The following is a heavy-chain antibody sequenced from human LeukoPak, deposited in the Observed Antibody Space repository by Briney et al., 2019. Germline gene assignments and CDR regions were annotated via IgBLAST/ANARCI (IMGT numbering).Heavy chain of an antibody. Sequence: GGSLRLSCAASGFTFSSYAMSWVRQAPGKGLEWVSAISGGGDSTYYTDSVKGRFTTSRDNSKNTLYLQMNSLRAGDTAVYYCARVAAVAGMIDYWGQGTLVTVSS. CDR2: ISGGGDST. V-gene: IGHV3-23*01. J-gene: IGHJ4*02. CDR3: ARVAAVAGMIDY. D-gene: IGHD6-19*01. CDR1: GFTFSSYA.